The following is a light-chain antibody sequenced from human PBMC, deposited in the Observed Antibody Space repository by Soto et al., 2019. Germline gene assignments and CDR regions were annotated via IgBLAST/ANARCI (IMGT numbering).Light chain of an antibody. Sequence: VLTQPPSASGSPGQSVTISCTGTSSDVGGYNYVSWYQQHPGKAPKLIIYEVSKRPSGVPDRFSGSKSGNTASLTVSGLQTEDEADYYCSSYAASTYVFGTGTKVTVL. CDR3: SSYAASTYV. CDR1: SSDVGGYNY. CDR2: EVS. J-gene: IGLJ1*01. V-gene: IGLV2-8*01.